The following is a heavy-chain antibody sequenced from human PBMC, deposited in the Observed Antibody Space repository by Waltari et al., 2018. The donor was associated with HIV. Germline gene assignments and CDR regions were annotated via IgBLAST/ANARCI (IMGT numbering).Heavy chain of an antibody. CDR2: IIPKFGTV. Sequence: QVQLVQSGAEMKMSGSSVKVSCKASGGTFSSYTISWVRQAPGQGLAWMGGIIPKFGTVKYAQKFQGRVTMTADESTSTVYLELTSLRSDDTAVYYCARGGCSGGTCYSKSFDLWGQGTLVTVSS. D-gene: IGHD2-15*01. J-gene: IGHJ3*01. CDR3: ARGGCSGGTCYSKSFDL. V-gene: IGHV1-69*01. CDR1: GGTFSSYT.